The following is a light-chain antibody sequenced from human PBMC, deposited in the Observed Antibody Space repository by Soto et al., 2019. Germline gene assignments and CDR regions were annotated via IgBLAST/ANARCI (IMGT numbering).Light chain of an antibody. CDR2: GAS. CDR1: QSVSTN. CDR3: HQYNNWPVT. Sequence: EIVMTQSPVTLSVSPGERATLSCRASQSVSTNLAWYQQKPGQAPRLLIYGASTRATVVPARFSGSGSGTEFTLTINSLQSEDFAVYFCHQYNNWPVTFGGGTKVEIK. V-gene: IGKV3-15*01. J-gene: IGKJ4*01.